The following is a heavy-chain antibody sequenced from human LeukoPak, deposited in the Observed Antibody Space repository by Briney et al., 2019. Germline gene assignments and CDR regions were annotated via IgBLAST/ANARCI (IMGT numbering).Heavy chain of an antibody. V-gene: IGHV3-53*01. J-gene: IGHJ4*02. D-gene: IGHD6-6*01. CDR3: AKGGAARPGGVDY. CDR2: IFSDGST. Sequence: PGGSLRLSCAVSGLTVSSNYMTWVRQAPGKGLEWVSVIFSDGSTFYADSVKGRFTISRDDSKDTLYLQMNSLRAEDTAVYYCAKGGAARPGGVDYWGQGTLVTVPS. CDR1: GLTVSSNY.